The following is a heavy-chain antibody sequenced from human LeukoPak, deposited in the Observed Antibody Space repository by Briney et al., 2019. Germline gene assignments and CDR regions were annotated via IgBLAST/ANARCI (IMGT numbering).Heavy chain of an antibody. CDR3: ARDRGYYGSGSHY. D-gene: IGHD3-10*01. J-gene: IGHJ4*02. CDR2: ISYDGSNK. V-gene: IGHV3-30*03. CDR1: GFTFSNYG. Sequence: GGSLTLSCAASGFTFSNYGMHWVRQAPGRGLEWVAFISYDGSNKYYADSVKGRFHISRDNSKNTLYLQMNSLRAEDTAVYYCARDRGYYGSGSHYWGQGTLVTVSS.